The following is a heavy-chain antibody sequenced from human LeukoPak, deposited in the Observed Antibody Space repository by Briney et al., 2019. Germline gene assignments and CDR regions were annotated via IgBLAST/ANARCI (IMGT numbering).Heavy chain of an antibody. CDR2: IIPIFGTA. Sequence: SVKVSCKASGGTFSSYAISCVRQAPGQGLEWMGGIIPIFGTANYAQKFQGRVTITADESTSTAYMELSSLRSEDTAVYYCARDRGSYGSGSYPLDYWGQGTLVTVSS. D-gene: IGHD3-10*01. J-gene: IGHJ4*02. V-gene: IGHV1-69*01. CDR3: ARDRGSYGSGSYPLDY. CDR1: GGTFSSYA.